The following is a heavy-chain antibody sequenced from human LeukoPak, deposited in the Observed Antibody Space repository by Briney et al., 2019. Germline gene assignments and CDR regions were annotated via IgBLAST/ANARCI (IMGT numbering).Heavy chain of an antibody. D-gene: IGHD4-17*01. J-gene: IGHJ4*02. CDR1: GGTFSSYA. Sequence: SVKVSXKASGGTFSSYAISWVRQAPGQGLEWMGRIIPIFGTANYAQKFQGRVTITTDESTSTAYMELSSLRSEDTAVYYCARDHDYGDYDVFVYWGQGTLVTVSS. CDR3: ARDHDYGDYDVFVY. V-gene: IGHV1-69*05. CDR2: IIPIFGTA.